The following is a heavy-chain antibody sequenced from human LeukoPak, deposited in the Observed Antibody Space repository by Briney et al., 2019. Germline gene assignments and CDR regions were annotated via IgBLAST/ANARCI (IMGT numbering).Heavy chain of an antibody. CDR1: GYTFTGYY. V-gene: IGHV1-2*02. Sequence: GASVKVSCKASGYTFTGYYMHWVRQAPGQGLEWMGWINPNSGGTNYAQKFQGRVTMTRDTSISTAYMELSRLRSDDTALYYCARDRVGSGWPRPFYFENWGQGTLVTVSS. CDR3: ARDRVGSGWPRPFYFEN. CDR2: INPNSGGT. J-gene: IGHJ4*02. D-gene: IGHD6-19*01.